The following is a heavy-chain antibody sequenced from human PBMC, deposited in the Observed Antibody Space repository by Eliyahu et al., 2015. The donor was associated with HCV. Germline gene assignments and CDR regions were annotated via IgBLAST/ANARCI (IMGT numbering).Heavy chain of an antibody. Sequence: QLQLQESGPGLVKPSETLSLTCTVYGGPISGRSYYWGWIRQPPGKGLEWIGSIYYSGSTYYNLSLKSRVTISVDTSKNQFSLKVTSVTAADTAVYYCARPSPYTSQALDGFDIWGQGTRVTVSS. J-gene: IGHJ3*02. CDR1: GGPISGRSYY. CDR3: ARPSPYTSQALDGFDI. CDR2: IYYSGST. V-gene: IGHV4-39*07. D-gene: IGHD2-2*02.